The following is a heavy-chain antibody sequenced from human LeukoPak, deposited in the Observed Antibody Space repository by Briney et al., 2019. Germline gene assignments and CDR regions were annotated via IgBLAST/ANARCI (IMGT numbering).Heavy chain of an antibody. V-gene: IGHV3-23*01. J-gene: IGHJ4*02. D-gene: IGHD3-10*01. CDR2: ISGSGSNT. CDR1: GFSFSSYA. Sequence: GGSLRLSCVASGFSFSSYAMSWVRQAPGKGLEWVSVISGSGSNTYYADSVKGRFTISRDNSKNTLYLQINGLRAEDTAVYYCAKDRTSGSPGPNWWGQGTLVTVSS. CDR3: AKDRTSGSPGPNW.